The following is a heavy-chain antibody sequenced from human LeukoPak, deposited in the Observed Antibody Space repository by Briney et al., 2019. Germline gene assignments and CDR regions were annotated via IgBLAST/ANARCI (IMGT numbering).Heavy chain of an antibody. CDR1: GYSFTTFY. CDR2: INPSGGTT. V-gene: IGHV1-46*01. Sequence: ASVKVSCKASGYSFTTFYMHWVRQAPGQGLEWIGIINPSGGTTSQAQKFQGRVTMTRDTSTSTVYMELSSLRSEDTAVYYCARDSGDDFSNWFDPWGQGTLVTVSS. CDR3: ARDSGDDFSNWFDP. J-gene: IGHJ5*02. D-gene: IGHD3-3*01.